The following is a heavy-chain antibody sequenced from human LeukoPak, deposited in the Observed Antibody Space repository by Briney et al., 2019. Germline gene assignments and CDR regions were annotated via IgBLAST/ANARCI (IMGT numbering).Heavy chain of an antibody. J-gene: IGHJ5*02. D-gene: IGHD3-10*01. CDR3: ARALSYGITMVRGVRMTFDP. CDR2: INHSGST. CDR1: GGSFSGYY. V-gene: IGHV4-34*01. Sequence: SSETLSLTCAVYGGSFSGYYWSWIRQPPGKGLEWIGEINHSGSTNYNPSLKSRVTISVDTSKNQFSLKLSSVTAADTAVYYCARALSYGITMVRGVRMTFDPWGQGTLVTVSS.